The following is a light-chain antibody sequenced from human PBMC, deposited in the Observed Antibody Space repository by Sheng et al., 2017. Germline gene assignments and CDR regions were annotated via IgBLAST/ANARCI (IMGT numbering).Light chain of an antibody. Sequence: DIQMTQSPSSLSASVGDRVTITCRASQAIDNSLAWYQQKSGKAPKLLLYSASRLESGVPSRFSGSRSGTDYTVTISSLQPDDFATYYCQQYQSYPHTFGQGTKLEI. J-gene: IGKJ2*01. CDR3: QQYQSYPHT. V-gene: IGKV1-NL1*01. CDR2: SAS. CDR1: QAIDNS.